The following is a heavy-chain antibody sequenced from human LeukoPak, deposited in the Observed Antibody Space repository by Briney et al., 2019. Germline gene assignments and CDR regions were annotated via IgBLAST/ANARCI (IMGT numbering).Heavy chain of an antibody. D-gene: IGHD6-13*01. CDR3: AKRIEAAHEGFDY. CDR1: GYRFTNYW. Sequence: GESLQISCKGSGYRFTNYWISWGRQMPGKGLEWMGRIDPSDSYTNYSPSFQGHVTISADKSISTAYLQWSSLRASDTAMYYCAKRIEAAHEGFDYWGQGTLVTVSS. CDR2: IDPSDSYT. V-gene: IGHV5-10-1*01. J-gene: IGHJ4*02.